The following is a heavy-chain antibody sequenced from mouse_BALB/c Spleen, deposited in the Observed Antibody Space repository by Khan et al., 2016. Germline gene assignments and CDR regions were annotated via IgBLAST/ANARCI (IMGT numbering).Heavy chain of an antibody. J-gene: IGHJ3*01. CDR2: IDPANGNI. D-gene: IGHD2-10*02. V-gene: IGHV14-3*02. CDR3: ARGYGPWFGY. Sequence: VQLQQSGAELVKPGASVKLSCTASGFNIKDTYIHWVKQRPEQGLEWIGRIDPANGNIKFDPKFQGKATITADTSSNTACLQFSSLTSEDTAVYYCARGYGPWFGYWGQGTLATVSA. CDR1: GFNIKDTY.